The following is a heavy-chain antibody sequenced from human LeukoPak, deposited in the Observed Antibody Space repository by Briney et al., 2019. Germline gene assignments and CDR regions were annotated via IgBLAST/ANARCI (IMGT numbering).Heavy chain of an antibody. CDR1: GYPFSSYW. CDR2: IYPDDSDT. Sequence: GESLKISCKGSGYPFSSYWIGWVRQMPGKGLEWMGVIYPDDSDTRYSPSFQGQVTTSADKSITTAYLQWSSLKASDSAMYYCGRLAGLYSSSRSGSYFDSWGQGTLVTVSS. CDR3: GRLAGLYSSSRSGSYFDS. D-gene: IGHD6-13*01. V-gene: IGHV5-51*01. J-gene: IGHJ4*02.